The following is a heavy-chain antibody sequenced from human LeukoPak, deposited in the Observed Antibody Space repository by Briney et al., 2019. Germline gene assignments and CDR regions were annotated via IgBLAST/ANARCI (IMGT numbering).Heavy chain of an antibody. D-gene: IGHD3-22*01. CDR1: GFTFSSYW. V-gene: IGHV3-7*01. CDR2: IKQDGSEK. Sequence: GGSLRLSCAASGFTFSSYWMSWVRQAPGKGLEWVANIKQDGSEKYYVDSVKGRFTISRDNAKNSLYLQMNSLRAEDTAVYYCARDRYYYDSSGYYYVGYYYYGMDVWGQGTTVTVSS. J-gene: IGHJ6*02. CDR3: ARDRYYYDSSGYYYVGYYYYGMDV.